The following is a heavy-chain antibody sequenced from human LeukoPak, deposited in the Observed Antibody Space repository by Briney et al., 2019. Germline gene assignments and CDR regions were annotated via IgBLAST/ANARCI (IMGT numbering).Heavy chain of an antibody. CDR2: IKEKSNTYAP. CDR1: GFSFSDST. V-gene: IGHV3-73*01. CDR3: TRLPGGY. Sequence: GGSLRLSCAASGFSFSDSTTHWVRQASGKGLEWLGRIKEKSNTYAPAYTATVKGMFTISRDEAKHTAYLQMNSRKTEDTAVYYCTRLPGGYWGQGTLVTVSS. D-gene: IGHD3-16*01. J-gene: IGHJ4*02.